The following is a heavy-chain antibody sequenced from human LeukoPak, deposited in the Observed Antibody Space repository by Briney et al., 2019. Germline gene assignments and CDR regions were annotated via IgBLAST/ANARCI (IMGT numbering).Heavy chain of an antibody. V-gene: IGHV3-48*04. CDR1: GFTFSSYS. D-gene: IGHD5-18*01. CDR3: AREFYEKVDTAMVLGFYYYYYMDV. CDR2: ISSSSSTI. Sequence: GGSLRLSCAASGFTFSSYSMNWVRQAPGKGLEWVSYISSSSSTIYYADSVKGRFTISRDNAKNSLYLQMNSLRAEDTAVYYCAREFYEKVDTAMVLGFYYYYYMDVWGKGTTVTVSS. J-gene: IGHJ6*03.